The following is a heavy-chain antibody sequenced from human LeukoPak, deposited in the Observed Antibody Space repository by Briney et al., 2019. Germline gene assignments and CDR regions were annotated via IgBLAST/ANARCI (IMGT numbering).Heavy chain of an antibody. Sequence: SETLSLTCTVSGDSISSSSWTWIRQSPGKGLESLGYISNNGKTKYKSSFEGRVTMSVDTSKSQFSLTLSFVTAADTAVYYCARRIFSGKFRHRLYSYMDVWGKGTTVIVS. V-gene: IGHV4-59*08. CDR2: ISNNGKT. CDR1: GDSISSSS. J-gene: IGHJ6*03. CDR3: ARRIFSGKFRHRLYSYMDV. D-gene: IGHD2/OR15-2a*01.